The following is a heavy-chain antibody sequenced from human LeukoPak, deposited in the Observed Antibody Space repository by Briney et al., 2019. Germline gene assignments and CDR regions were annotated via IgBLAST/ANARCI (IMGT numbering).Heavy chain of an antibody. Sequence: SETLSLTCTVSGGSISSGGYYWSWIRQPPGKGLEWIGYIYHSGSTYYNPSLKSRVTISVDRSKNQFSLKLSSVTAADTAVYYCARITRIQWEPWWRAAFDIWGQGTMVTVSS. V-gene: IGHV4-30-2*01. CDR1: GGSISSGGYY. J-gene: IGHJ3*02. CDR2: IYHSGST. D-gene: IGHD1-26*01. CDR3: ARITRIQWEPWWRAAFDI.